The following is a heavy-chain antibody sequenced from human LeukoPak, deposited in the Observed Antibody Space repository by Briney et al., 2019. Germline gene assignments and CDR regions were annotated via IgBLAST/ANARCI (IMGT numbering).Heavy chain of an antibody. CDR3: AKGKYSSSWSLDY. CDR2: ISGSGGST. Sequence: GGSLRLSCAASGFTFSSYAMSWVRQAPGKGLEWVSAISGSGGSTYYADSVRGRFTISRDNSKNTLYLQMNSLRAEDTAVYYCAKGKYSSSWSLDYWGQGTLVTVSS. D-gene: IGHD6-13*01. J-gene: IGHJ4*02. CDR1: GFTFSSYA. V-gene: IGHV3-23*01.